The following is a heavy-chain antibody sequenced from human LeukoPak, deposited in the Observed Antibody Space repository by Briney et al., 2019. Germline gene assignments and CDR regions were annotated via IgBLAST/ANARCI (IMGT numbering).Heavy chain of an antibody. V-gene: IGHV3-30-3*01. J-gene: IGHJ4*02. CDR1: GFTFSSYA. CDR3: AKDRYVWGSYRYTNCFDY. D-gene: IGHD3-16*02. Sequence: GGSLRLSCAASGFTFSSYAMHWVRQAPGKGLEWVAVISYDGSNKYYADSVKGRFTISRDNSKNTLYLQMNSLRAEDTAVYYCAKDRYVWGSYRYTNCFDYWGQGTLVTVSS. CDR2: ISYDGSNK.